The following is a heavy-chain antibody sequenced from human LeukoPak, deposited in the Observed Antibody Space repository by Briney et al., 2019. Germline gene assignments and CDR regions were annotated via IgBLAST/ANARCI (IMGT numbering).Heavy chain of an antibody. D-gene: IGHD2-21*02. J-gene: IGHJ4*02. V-gene: IGHV3-30*18. CDR1: GFTFSNYG. CDR2: ISSDENDK. Sequence: GGSLRLSCAASGFTFSNYGMHWVRQAPGKGLEWVAFISSDENDKYYADSVKGRFTISRDNSKKTLSLQMNSLRAEDTAVYYCANQCGGNCYSDFWGQGTLVTVSS. CDR3: ANQCGGNCYSDF.